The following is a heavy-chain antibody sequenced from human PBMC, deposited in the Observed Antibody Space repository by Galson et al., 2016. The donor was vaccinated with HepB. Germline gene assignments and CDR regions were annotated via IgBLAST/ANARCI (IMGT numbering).Heavy chain of an antibody. CDR3: ARADYMGPYGMDV. Sequence: SLRLSCAASGFNFNDFFMNWIRQAPGKGPELVAYISGTSSTVYYASPVRGRFTISRDNAKNSLLLQMNSLRAEDTALYYCARADYMGPYGMDVWGKGTTVTVSS. CDR1: GFNFNDFF. CDR2: ISGTSSTV. J-gene: IGHJ6*04. D-gene: IGHD4-11*01. V-gene: IGHV3-11*01.